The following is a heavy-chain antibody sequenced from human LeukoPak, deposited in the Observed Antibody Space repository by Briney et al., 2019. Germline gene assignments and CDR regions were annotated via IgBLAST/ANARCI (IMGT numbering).Heavy chain of an antibody. CDR1: GFTFSSYA. V-gene: IGHV3-23*01. Sequence: GGSLRLSCAASGFTFSSYAMSWVRQAPGKGLEWVSTITGTSGITYYADSVKGRFTISRDNSRNTLYLQMNSLRVEDTAVYYCARDDIPVIWGQGTLVTVSS. J-gene: IGHJ4*02. D-gene: IGHD2-15*01. CDR2: ITGTSGIT. CDR3: ARDDIPVI.